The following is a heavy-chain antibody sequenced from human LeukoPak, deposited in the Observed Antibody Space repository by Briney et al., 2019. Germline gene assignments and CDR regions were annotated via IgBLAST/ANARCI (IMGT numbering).Heavy chain of an antibody. CDR2: VKQEGIEK. Sequence: GGSLRLSCAASGFIFTNYWMSWVRQAPGKGLEWVASVKQEGIEKHYVDSVRGRFSISRDNAEKSVYLQMSSLRAEDTAVYYCAKTVVNDILTEYYFSYWGQGALVTVSS. J-gene: IGHJ4*02. V-gene: IGHV3-7*01. D-gene: IGHD3-9*01. CDR1: GFIFTNYW. CDR3: AKTVVNDILTEYYFSY.